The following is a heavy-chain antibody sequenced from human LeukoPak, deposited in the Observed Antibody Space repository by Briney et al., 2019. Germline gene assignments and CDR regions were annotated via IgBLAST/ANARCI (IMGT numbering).Heavy chain of an antibody. D-gene: IGHD2-2*01. CDR3: ARTTRYCSSTSCFEDAFDI. CDR1: GFTFSSYA. J-gene: IGHJ3*02. Sequence: GGSLRLSCAASGFTFSSYAMSWVRQAPGKGLEWVSAISGSGGSTYYADSVKGRFTISRDNSKNTLYLQMSSLRSEDTAVYYCARTTRYCSSTSCFEDAFDIWGQGTMVTVSS. V-gene: IGHV3-23*01. CDR2: ISGSGGST.